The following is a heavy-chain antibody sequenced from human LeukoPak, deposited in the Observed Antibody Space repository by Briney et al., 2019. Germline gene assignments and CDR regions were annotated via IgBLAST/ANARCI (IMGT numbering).Heavy chain of an antibody. J-gene: IGHJ6*02. CDR3: AKDLGSPLSLNYYYYGMDV. Sequence: GGSLRLSCAASGFTFSSYGMHWVRQAPGKGLEGVAVISYDGSNKYYAASVKARFPISRYNSTNTLYLQMNSLRAEDTAVYYCAKDLGSPLSLNYYYYGMDVWGQGTTVTVSS. V-gene: IGHV3-30*18. CDR1: GFTFSSYG. CDR2: ISYDGSNK. D-gene: IGHD7-27*01.